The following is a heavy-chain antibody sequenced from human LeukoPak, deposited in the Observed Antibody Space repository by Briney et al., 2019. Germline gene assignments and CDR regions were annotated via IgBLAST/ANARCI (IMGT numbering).Heavy chain of an antibody. V-gene: IGHV3-21*01. CDR1: GFTFRSHG. J-gene: IGHJ4*02. CDR3: ASTAAGTPFDY. CDR2: ISSSSSYI. Sequence: GGSLRLSCVASGFTFRSHGMNWVRQAPGKGLEWVSSISSSSSYIYYADSVKGRFTISRDNAKNSLYLQMNSLRAEDTAVYYCASTAAGTPFDYWGQGTLVTVSS. D-gene: IGHD6-13*01.